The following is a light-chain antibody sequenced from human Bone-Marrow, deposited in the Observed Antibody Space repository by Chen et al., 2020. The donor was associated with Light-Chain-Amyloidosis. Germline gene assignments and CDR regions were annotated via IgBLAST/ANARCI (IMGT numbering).Light chain of an antibody. V-gene: IGLV3-25*03. J-gene: IGLJ2*01. CDR1: DLPTKY. Sequence: SYELTQPPSVSVSPGQTARITCSGDDLPTKYVYWYQQKPGQAPVLVIHRHTERPSGISERFSGSNSGTTATLTISGVQAEDEADYHCQSADSSGTYEVIVGGGTKLTVL. CDR2: RHT. CDR3: QSADSSGTYEVI.